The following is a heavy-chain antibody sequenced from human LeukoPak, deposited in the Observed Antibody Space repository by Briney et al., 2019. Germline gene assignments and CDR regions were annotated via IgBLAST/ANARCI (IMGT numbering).Heavy chain of an antibody. CDR3: ASDCSEGGYYLDY. V-gene: IGHV3-74*01. D-gene: IGHD6-19*01. CDR1: GFTFSTYW. Sequence: GGSLRLSCAASGFTFSTYWMHWVRQAPGKGLVWLSRISSDGSSTNYADSVKGRFTISRDNAKNTLYLQMNSLRAEDTAVYYCASDCSEGGYYLDYWGKGTLVTVSS. CDR2: ISSDGSST. J-gene: IGHJ4*02.